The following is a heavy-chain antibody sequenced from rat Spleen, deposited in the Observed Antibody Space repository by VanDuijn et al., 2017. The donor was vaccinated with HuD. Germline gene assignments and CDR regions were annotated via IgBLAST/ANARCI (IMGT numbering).Heavy chain of an antibody. D-gene: IGHD1-11*01. CDR3: ARRYDFDY. CDR2: ITFDGTNT. J-gene: IGHJ2*01. V-gene: IGHV5-29*01. CDR1: GFTFSDYY. Sequence: EVLLVESDGGLVQPGRSLKLSCAASGFTFSDYYMAWVRQAPTKGLEWVATITFDGTNTYYRDSVKGRFTISRDDAKSTLYLQMDSLRSEDTATYYCARRYDFDYWGQGVMVTVSS.